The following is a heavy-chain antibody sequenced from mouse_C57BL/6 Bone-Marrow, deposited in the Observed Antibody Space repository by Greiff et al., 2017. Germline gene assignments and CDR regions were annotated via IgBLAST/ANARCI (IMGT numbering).Heavy chain of an antibody. D-gene: IGHD2-4*01. Sequence: QVQLQQPGAELLKPGASVKLSCKASGYTFTSYWMHWVKQRPGQGLEWIGMIHPNSGSTNYNEKFKSKATLTVDKSSSTAYMQLSSLTSEDSAVYYCARRDYVYFDYWGQGTTLTVSS. V-gene: IGHV1-64*01. CDR1: GYTFTSYW. J-gene: IGHJ2*01. CDR2: IHPNSGST. CDR3: ARRDYVYFDY.